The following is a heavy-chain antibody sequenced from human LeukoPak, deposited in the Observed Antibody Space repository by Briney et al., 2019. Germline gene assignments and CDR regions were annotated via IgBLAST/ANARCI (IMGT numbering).Heavy chain of an antibody. CDR2: ISGSSGST. D-gene: IGHD2-2*01. CDR3: AKGRGSTSIYEY. CDR1: GFTFSDYF. V-gene: IGHV3-11*05. Sequence: GGSLRLSCAASGFTFSDYFMTWIRQAPGKGLECVSFISGSSGSTNYADSVKGRFTMSRDTSKNTLYLEMNSLRDDDTAAYYCAKGRGSTSIYEYWGQGTLVTVSS. J-gene: IGHJ4*02.